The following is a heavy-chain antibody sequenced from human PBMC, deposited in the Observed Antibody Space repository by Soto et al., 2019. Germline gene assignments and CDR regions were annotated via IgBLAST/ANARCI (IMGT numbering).Heavy chain of an antibody. CDR3: AANGSYDLVN. D-gene: IGHD3-16*01. Sequence: SETLSLTCGVSGGSVSRDNWWSWVRQPPGKGLEWIGEIHHSGSTNYSPSLKSRVTMSVDKSRNQFSLKLTSVTAADTAVYYCAANGSYDLVNWGQGTRVTVSS. CDR2: IHHSGST. J-gene: IGHJ4*02. V-gene: IGHV4-4*02. CDR1: GGSVSRDNW.